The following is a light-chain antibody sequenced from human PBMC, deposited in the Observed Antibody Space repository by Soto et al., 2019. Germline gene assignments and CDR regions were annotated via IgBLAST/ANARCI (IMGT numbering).Light chain of an antibody. CDR2: AAS. CDR1: QSIINY. Sequence: DIQITQSPSSLSASVGDRVTITCRASQSIINYLNWYQQKPGRAPKLLIYAASSMQGGVPSRFSGSGSGTDFSLTISSLQTEDFATYYCQQSYNTPWTFGQGTKVDIK. V-gene: IGKV1-39*01. J-gene: IGKJ1*01. CDR3: QQSYNTPWT.